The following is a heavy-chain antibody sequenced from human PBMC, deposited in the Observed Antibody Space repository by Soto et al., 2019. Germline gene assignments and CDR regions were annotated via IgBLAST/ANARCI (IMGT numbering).Heavy chain of an antibody. D-gene: IGHD5-12*01. J-gene: IGHJ4*02. V-gene: IGHV1-18*01. CDR1: GYTFTSYG. CDR3: EGYLTREVWWLRLDY. Sequence: QVQLVQSGAEVKKPGASVKVSCKASGYTFTSYGISWVRQAPGQGLEWMGWISAYNGNTNYAQKLQGRVTMTTDTPTSKTYMEISFLRSDHTAVYYCEGYLTREVWWLRLDYWGQGTLVTVSS. CDR2: ISAYNGNT.